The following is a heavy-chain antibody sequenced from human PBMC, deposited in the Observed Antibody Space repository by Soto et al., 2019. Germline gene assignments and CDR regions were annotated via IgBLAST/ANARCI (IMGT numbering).Heavy chain of an antibody. J-gene: IGHJ6*02. CDR3: AHRSWERLNPNYGMDV. D-gene: IGHD1-1*01. Sequence: SGPTLVNPRQTLTLTCTFSGFSLNTRGVSVGWIRQPPGKALEWLALIYWDDDKRYSPSLKSRLTITKDTSKNQVVLTMTDMDPVDTATYFCAHRSWERLNPNYGMDVWGQGTTVT. V-gene: IGHV2-5*02. CDR1: GFSLNTRGVS. CDR2: IYWDDDK.